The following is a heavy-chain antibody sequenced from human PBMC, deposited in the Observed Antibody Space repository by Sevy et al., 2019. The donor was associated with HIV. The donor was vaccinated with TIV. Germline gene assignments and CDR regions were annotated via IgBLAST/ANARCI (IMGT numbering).Heavy chain of an antibody. D-gene: IGHD3-22*01. CDR1: GFTFSSYA. CDR2: ISYDGSNK. Sequence: GESLKISCAASGFTFSSYAMHWVRQAPGKGLEWVAVISYDGSNKYYADSVKGRFTISRDNSKNTLYLQMNSLRAEDTTVYYCARDLGYYDSSGYGPHGAFDIWGQGTMVTVSS. V-gene: IGHV3-30*04. J-gene: IGHJ3*02. CDR3: ARDLGYYDSSGYGPHGAFDI.